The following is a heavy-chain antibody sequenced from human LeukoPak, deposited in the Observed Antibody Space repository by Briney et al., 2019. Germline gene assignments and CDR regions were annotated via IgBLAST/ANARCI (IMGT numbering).Heavy chain of an antibody. V-gene: IGHV3-20*01. CDR3: ARVATPNYYYYYMDG. D-gene: IGHD5-12*01. CDR2: IKWKGGST. J-gene: IGHJ6*03. CDR1: GFTFDDQG. Sequence: GGSVTLFRAPSGFTFDDQGMSWARQARGKGLEWVLGIKWKGGSTGYAGSVKVRFTISRDNAKNSLYLEMTSLRAEDTALYHCARVATPNYYYYYMDGWGKGTTVTVSS.